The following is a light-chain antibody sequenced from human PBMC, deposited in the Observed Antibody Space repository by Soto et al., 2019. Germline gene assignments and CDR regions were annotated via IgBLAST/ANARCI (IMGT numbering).Light chain of an antibody. J-gene: IGKJ2*01. V-gene: IGKV1-39*01. CDR1: QSITNY. CDR2: AAS. CDR3: QQSFSSPYT. Sequence: DIQMTQSPSSLSASVGDRVTISCRASQSITNYLNWYHQKPGKPPQVLIYAASGLQSGVPSRFSGSGSGTYFPLTLSGLQPEDLGTYYCQQSFSSPYTFGQGTKLELK.